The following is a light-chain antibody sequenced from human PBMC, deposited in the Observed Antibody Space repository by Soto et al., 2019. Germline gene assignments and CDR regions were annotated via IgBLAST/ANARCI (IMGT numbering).Light chain of an antibody. CDR3: QQRTIWPPSIT. CDR1: QSVSSSY. V-gene: IGKV3D-20*02. CDR2: GAS. Sequence: EIVLTQSPGTLSLSPGERATLSCRASQSVSSSYLAWYQQKPGQAPRLLIYGASSRATGIPDRFSGSGSGTESTLTISSLQSEDFAVYYCQQRTIWPPSITFGQGTRLETK. J-gene: IGKJ5*01.